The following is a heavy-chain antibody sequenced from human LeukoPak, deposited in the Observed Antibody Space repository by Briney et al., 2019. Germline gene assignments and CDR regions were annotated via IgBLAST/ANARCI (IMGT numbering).Heavy chain of an antibody. CDR1: GGSISSYY. J-gene: IGHJ4*02. D-gene: IGHD3-22*01. CDR3: ARWRYYYDSSGHFDY. V-gene: IGHV4-59*01. Sequence: DPSETLSLTCTVSGGSISSYYWSWIRQPPGKGLEWIGYIYYSGSTNYNPSLKSRVTISVDTSKNQFSLKLSSVTAADTAVYYCARWRYYYDSSGHFDYWGQGTLVTVSS. CDR2: IYYSGST.